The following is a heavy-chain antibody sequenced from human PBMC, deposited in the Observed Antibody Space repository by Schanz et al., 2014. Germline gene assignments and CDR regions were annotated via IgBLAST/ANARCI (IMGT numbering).Heavy chain of an antibody. CDR2: ISAYNGHT. CDR3: ARAKRFGDMDV. Sequence: QVQLVQSGAEVKKPGASVKVSCKASGYTFISYGIKWVRQAPGQGFEWMGWISAYNGHTDYAQKLQGRVTLTTDTSTSTAYMELRNLRSDDTAVYYCARAKRFGDMDVWGQGTTVTVSS. CDR1: GYTFISYG. J-gene: IGHJ6*02. V-gene: IGHV1-18*01. D-gene: IGHD3-10*01.